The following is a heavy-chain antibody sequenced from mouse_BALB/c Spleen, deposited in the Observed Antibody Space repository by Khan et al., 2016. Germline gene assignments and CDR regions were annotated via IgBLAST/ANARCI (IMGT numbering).Heavy chain of an antibody. CDR2: IRYSGST. D-gene: IGHD1-1*01. V-gene: IGHV3-2*02. J-gene: IGHJ4*01. Sequence: EVQLLETGPGLVKPSQSLSLTCTVTGYSITSDYAWNWIRQFPGNKLEWMGYIRYSGSTSYNPSIKSRTSITRDTSNNQFFLQLNSVTSEDTATYYCARSDYGSKDAMDYWGQGTSVTVSS. CDR3: ARSDYGSKDAMDY. CDR1: GYSITSDYA.